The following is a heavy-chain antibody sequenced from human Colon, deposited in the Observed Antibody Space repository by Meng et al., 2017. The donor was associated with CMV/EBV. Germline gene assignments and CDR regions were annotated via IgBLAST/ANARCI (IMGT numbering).Heavy chain of an antibody. J-gene: IGHJ3*02. CDR2: IYASGNT. D-gene: IGHD2-21*01. CDR1: GFTGIRNY. CDR3: ASEVSGEYPYYAFDI. V-gene: IGHV3-53*01. Sequence: GESLKISCAASGFTGIRNYMSWVRQPPGKGLEWVSIIYASGNTYYADSVKGRFTISKGISRNTMYLQMDSLRAEDTAVYYCASEVSGEYPYYAFDIRGQGTMVTVSS.